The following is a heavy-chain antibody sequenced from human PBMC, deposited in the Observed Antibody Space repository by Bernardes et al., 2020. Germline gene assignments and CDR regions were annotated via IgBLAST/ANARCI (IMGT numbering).Heavy chain of an antibody. CDR2: ISDTGVT. CDR1: GLSFRHYD. V-gene: IGHV3-23*01. Sequence: SLRLSCAASGLSFRHYDMSWVRQAPGEGLEWVSGISDTGVTNYADPVKGRFTISRDNSKNTLYLQMNNLRAEDTAVYFCAKGLSNWFDPWGRGTLVTVS. CDR3: AKGLSNWFDP. D-gene: IGHD2-2*01. J-gene: IGHJ5*02.